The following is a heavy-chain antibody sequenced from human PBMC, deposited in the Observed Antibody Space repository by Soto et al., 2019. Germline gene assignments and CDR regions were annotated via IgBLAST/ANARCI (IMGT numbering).Heavy chain of an antibody. CDR3: AQISMTEAPY. Sequence: SQTLSLTFAISGDSVSCNSVAWNWIRQSPSRGLEWLGRTYYRSKWYNDYAVSVKSRISINADTSKNQFSLQLNSVTPEDTAVYYCAQISMTEAPYWGQGTLVTVSS. J-gene: IGHJ4*02. V-gene: IGHV6-1*01. D-gene: IGHD2-21*02. CDR1: GDSVSCNSVA. CDR2: TYYRSKWYN.